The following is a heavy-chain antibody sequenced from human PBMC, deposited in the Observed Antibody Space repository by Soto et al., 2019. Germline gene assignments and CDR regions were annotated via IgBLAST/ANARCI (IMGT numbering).Heavy chain of an antibody. CDR3: ARGETVRDGDYPHFDY. CDR1: GGPISSGGYY. Sequence: PSETLSLTCTVSGGPISSGGYYWSWIRQHPGKGLEWIGYINYSGSTYYNPSLKSRVTISVDTSKNQFSLKLSSVTAADTAVYYCARGETVRDGDYPHFDYWGEGTLVTVSS. V-gene: IGHV4-31*03. D-gene: IGHD4-17*01. J-gene: IGHJ4*02. CDR2: INYSGST.